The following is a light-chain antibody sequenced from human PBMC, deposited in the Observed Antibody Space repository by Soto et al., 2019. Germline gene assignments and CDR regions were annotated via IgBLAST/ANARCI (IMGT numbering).Light chain of an antibody. CDR2: EVT. CDR3: SSYAASNNSYFV. J-gene: IGLJ3*02. CDR1: SSDVGGYNY. V-gene: IGLV2-8*01. Sequence: QSALTQPPSASGSPGQSVTISCTGTSSDVGGYNYVSWYQQYPGRAPKLMIYEVTKRPSGVPDRFSGSKSGTTASLTVSGLQAEDEAEYYCSSYAASNNSYFVFGGGTQLTVL.